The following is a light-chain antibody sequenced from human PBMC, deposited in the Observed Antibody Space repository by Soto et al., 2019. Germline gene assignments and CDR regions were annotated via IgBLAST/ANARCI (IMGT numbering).Light chain of an antibody. CDR1: QSVNSNF. CDR2: GAS. CDR3: QQYGSSPVT. Sequence: EIVLTQSPGTLSLSPGERATLSCRASQSVNSNFLAWYQQKPGQAPRLLIYGASSRATGIPDRFSGSGSGTDFTLSISRLEPEDFAVFYCQQYGSSPVTFGQGTRLEIK. J-gene: IGKJ5*01. V-gene: IGKV3-20*01.